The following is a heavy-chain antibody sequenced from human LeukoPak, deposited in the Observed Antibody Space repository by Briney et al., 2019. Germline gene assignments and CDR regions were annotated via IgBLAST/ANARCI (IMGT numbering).Heavy chain of an antibody. Sequence: ASVKVSCKASGYTFTSYGISWVRQAPGQGLGWMGWINPNSGGTNYAQKFQGRVTMTRDTSISTAYMELSRLRSDDTAVYYCAKDRVLLNRYYYYYMDVWGKGTTVTISS. CDR1: GYTFTSYG. D-gene: IGHD1-26*01. J-gene: IGHJ6*03. CDR2: INPNSGGT. CDR3: AKDRVLLNRYYYYYMDV. V-gene: IGHV1-2*02.